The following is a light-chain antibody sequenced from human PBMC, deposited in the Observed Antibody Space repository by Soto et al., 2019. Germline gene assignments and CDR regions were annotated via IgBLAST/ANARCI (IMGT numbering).Light chain of an antibody. Sequence: QSVLTQPASVSGSPGQSITISCTGTSSDVGRYDYVSWYQQHLGKAPKLMIYEVSNRPSGVSNRFSGSKSGNTASLTISGLQAEDETDYYCSSFTSTSTLVFGTGTKATVL. CDR3: SSFTSTSTLV. CDR2: EVS. CDR1: SSDVGRYDY. V-gene: IGLV2-14*01. J-gene: IGLJ1*01.